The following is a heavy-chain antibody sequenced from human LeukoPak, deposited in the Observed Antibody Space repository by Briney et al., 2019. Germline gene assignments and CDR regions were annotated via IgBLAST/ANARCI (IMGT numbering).Heavy chain of an antibody. Sequence: ASVKVSCKASGGTFSSYAISWVRQAPGQGLEWMGRIIPIFGTANYAQKFQGRVTITTDESTSTAYMELSSLRSDDTAVYYCARPNCYPNCGFDPWGQGTLVTVSS. D-gene: IGHD2-21*01. J-gene: IGHJ5*02. CDR1: GGTFSSYA. CDR2: IIPIFGTA. V-gene: IGHV1-69*05. CDR3: ARPNCYPNCGFDP.